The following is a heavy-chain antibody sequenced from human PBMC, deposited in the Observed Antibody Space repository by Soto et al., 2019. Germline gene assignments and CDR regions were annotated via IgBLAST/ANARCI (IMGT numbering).Heavy chain of an antibody. J-gene: IGHJ2*01. CDR2: VHYSGST. CDR3: AREGKYDSSGTYSSQTMNF. D-gene: IGHD3-22*01. V-gene: IGHV4-59*01. CDR1: VVDIDSYY. Sequence: SETLSLTCTVSVVDIDSYYWTCIRQSQGKGLEWIGCVHYSGSTNYNPSLKSRVFISVDTSKKQFSLELTSVTAADTAVYYCAREGKYDSSGTYSSQTMNFWGRGTLVTVSS.